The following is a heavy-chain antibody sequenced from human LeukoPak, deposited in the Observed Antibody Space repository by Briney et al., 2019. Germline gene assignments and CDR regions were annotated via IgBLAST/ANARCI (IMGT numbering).Heavy chain of an antibody. J-gene: IGHJ3*02. D-gene: IGHD3-10*01. CDR1: GGSISSGDYY. CDR2: IYYSGST. CDR3: ARASELLWSGAFDI. V-gene: IGHV4-30-4*01. Sequence: PSETLSLTCTVSGGSISSGDYYWSWIRQPPGKGLEWIGYIYYSGSTYYNLSLKSRVTISVDTSKNQFSLKLSSVTAADTAVYYCARASELLWSGAFDIWGQGTMVTVSS.